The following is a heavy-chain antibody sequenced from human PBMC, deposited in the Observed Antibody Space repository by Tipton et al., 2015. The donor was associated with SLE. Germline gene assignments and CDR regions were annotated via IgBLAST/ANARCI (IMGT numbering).Heavy chain of an antibody. J-gene: IGHJ3*02. CDR1: GGSISSSSYH. V-gene: IGHV4-39*01. CDR2: IYYSGST. CDR3: ARGLDGFGVVRAFDI. D-gene: IGHD3-3*01. Sequence: TLSLTCTVSGGSISSSSYHWGWIRQPPGKGLEWIGSIYYSGSTYYSPSLRSRVTISVDTSKNQFSLKLTSVTAADTAVYYCARGLDGFGVVRAFDIWGQGTMVTVSS.